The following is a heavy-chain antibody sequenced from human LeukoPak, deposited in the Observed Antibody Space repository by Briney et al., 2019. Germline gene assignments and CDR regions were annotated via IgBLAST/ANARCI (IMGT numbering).Heavy chain of an antibody. J-gene: IGHJ3*02. Sequence: PGGSLRLSCAASGFTFSSYWMSWVRQAPGKGLEWVAIIKQDGSEKYYVDSVKGRFTVSRDNAKNSLSLQMNSLRAEDTAVYYCARDADLGAAITGAFDIWGQGATVVVSS. V-gene: IGHV3-7*01. CDR1: GFTFSSYW. CDR2: IKQDGSEK. D-gene: IGHD5-24*01. CDR3: ARDADLGAAITGAFDI.